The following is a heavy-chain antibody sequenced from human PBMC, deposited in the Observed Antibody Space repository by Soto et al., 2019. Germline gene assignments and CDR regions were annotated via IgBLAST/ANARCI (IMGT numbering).Heavy chain of an antibody. Sequence: ALLMDPCRAPGYTFTSYGLSGVRQVTEKGLAWMGWISAYNGNTNYAQKLQGRVTLTTDTSTSTAYMELRSLRSDDTAVYYCARAQPLSSSSWYHRYYGMDVWGQGTTVTVSS. CDR3: ARAQPLSSSSWYHRYYGMDV. J-gene: IGHJ6*02. D-gene: IGHD6-13*01. V-gene: IGHV1-18*04. CDR2: ISAYNGNT. CDR1: GYTFTSYG.